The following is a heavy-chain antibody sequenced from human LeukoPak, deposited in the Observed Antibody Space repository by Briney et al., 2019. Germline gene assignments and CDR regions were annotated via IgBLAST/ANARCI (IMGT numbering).Heavy chain of an antibody. CDR2: FDPEDGET. CDR1: GYTLTELS. Sequence: HGASVKVSCKVSGYTLTELSMHWVRQAPGKGLEWMGGFDPEDGETIYAQKFQGRVTMTEDTSTDTAYMELSSLRSEDTAVYYCATVGYYDSSGYSFDYWGQGTLVTVSS. D-gene: IGHD3-22*01. CDR3: ATVGYYDSSGYSFDY. V-gene: IGHV1-24*01. J-gene: IGHJ4*02.